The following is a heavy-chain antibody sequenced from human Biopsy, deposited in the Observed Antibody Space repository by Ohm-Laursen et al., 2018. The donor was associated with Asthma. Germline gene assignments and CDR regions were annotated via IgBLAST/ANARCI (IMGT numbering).Heavy chain of an antibody. CDR1: GFTFSTYG. V-gene: IGHV3-30*18. CDR2: ISYDGSNR. Sequence: SLRLSCTASGFTFSTYGMHWVRQAPGKGLGWVAVISYDGSNRYSADSVRGRFTISRDNSKNTLYLQMNSLRTGDTAVYYCAKDVVWFRELGGMDVWGQGTTVTVSS. D-gene: IGHD3-10*01. J-gene: IGHJ6*02. CDR3: AKDVVWFRELGGMDV.